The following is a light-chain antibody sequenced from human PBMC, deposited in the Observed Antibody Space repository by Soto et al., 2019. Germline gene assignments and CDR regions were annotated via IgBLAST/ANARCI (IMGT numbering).Light chain of an antibody. CDR1: QSVGSS. J-gene: IGKJ4*01. Sequence: EIVLTQSPATLSLSPGERATLSCRASQSVGSSLAWYQQKPGQAPSLLMYGASTRATGIPDRFSGTGSGTDFTLTISRLEPEDFAVYYCQHYIDSPPGLTFGGGTKVDIK. CDR3: QHYIDSPPGLT. CDR2: GAS. V-gene: IGKV3-20*01.